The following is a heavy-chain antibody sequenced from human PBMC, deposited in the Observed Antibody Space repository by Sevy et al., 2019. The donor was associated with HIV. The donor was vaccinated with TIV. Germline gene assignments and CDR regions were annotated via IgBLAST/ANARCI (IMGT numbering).Heavy chain of an antibody. CDR3: ARSSSAYPYHFDY. CDR1: GGSISTDLYS. Sequence: SETLSLTCAVSGGSISTDLYSWNWIRQPPGKGLEWIGYIFHSGNTYYNPSLKSQVTISIDRSKNQFSLNLSSVTAADTAVYYCARSSSAYPYHFDYWGQGTLVTVSS. J-gene: IGHJ4*02. CDR2: IFHSGNT. V-gene: IGHV4-30-2*01.